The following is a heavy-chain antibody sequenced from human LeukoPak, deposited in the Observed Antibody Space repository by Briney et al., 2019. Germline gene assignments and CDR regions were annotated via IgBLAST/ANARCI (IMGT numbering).Heavy chain of an antibody. CDR2: TSSSGSNI. D-gene: IGHD6-13*01. V-gene: IGHV3-21*01. CDR1: GFILNGYT. Sequence: PGGSLRLSCEASGFILNGYTMNWVRQAPGKGLEWVSSTSSSGSNIYYADSVKGRFTISRDNAKNSLYLQMNSLRAEDTAVYYCARVVMTVIIAAAGTPVLYYYYYMDVWGKGTTVTISS. J-gene: IGHJ6*03. CDR3: ARVVMTVIIAAAGTPVLYYYYYMDV.